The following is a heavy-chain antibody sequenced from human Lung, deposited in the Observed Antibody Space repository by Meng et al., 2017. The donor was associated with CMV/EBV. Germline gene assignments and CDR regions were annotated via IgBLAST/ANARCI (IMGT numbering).Heavy chain of an antibody. CDR1: GGSFSGYY. CDR2: INHSGST. CDR3: ARATYYDFWSGYPYFDC. J-gene: IGHJ4*02. V-gene: IGHV4-34*01. D-gene: IGHD3-3*01. Sequence: SETLSLTCAVYGGSFSGYYWSWIRQPPGKGLEWIGEINHSGSTNYNPSLKSRVTISVDTSKNQFSLKLSSVTAADTAVYYCARATYYDFWSGYPYFDCWGQGTLVNVSS.